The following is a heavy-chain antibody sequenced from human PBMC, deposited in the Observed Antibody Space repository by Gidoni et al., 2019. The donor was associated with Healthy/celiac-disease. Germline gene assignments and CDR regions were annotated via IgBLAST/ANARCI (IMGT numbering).Heavy chain of an antibody. D-gene: IGHD3-3*01. CDR2: INAGNGNT. J-gene: IGHJ4*02. V-gene: IGHV1-3*01. CDR3: AIGFGVATLDY. CDR1: GYTFTSYA. Sequence: QVQLVQSGAEVKKPGASVQVSCKASGYTFTSYAMHWVRQAPGKRLEWMGWINAGNGNTKYSQKFQGRVTITRDTSASTAYMELSSLRSEDTAVYYCAIGFGVATLDYWGQGTLVTVSS.